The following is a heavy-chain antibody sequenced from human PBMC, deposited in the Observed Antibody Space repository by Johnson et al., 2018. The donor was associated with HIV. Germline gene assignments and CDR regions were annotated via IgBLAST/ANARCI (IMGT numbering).Heavy chain of an antibody. CDR1: GFTFSSYA. D-gene: IGHD3-9*01. J-gene: IGHJ3*02. CDR2: ISFDGSNK. Sequence: QVQLVESGGGLVQPGRSLKLSCAASGFTFSSYAMHWVRQAPGKGLEWVAVISFDGSNKYYADSVKGRFTISRDNAKNTLYLQMNSLRAEDTAVYYCAKDRNYDILSIWGQGTVVTVSS. CDR3: AKDRNYDILSI. V-gene: IGHV3-30-3*01.